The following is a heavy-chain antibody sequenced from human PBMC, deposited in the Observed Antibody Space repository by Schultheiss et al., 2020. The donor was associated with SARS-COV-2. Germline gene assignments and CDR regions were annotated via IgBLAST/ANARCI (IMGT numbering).Heavy chain of an antibody. CDR1: GFTFSSYG. J-gene: IGHJ3*02. Sequence: GGSLRLSCAASGFTFSSYGMHWVRQAPGKGLEWVSGIGNGRDTYYADSVKGRFTISRDISMNTLYLQMNSLRAGDTAVYYCARGKYYDILTDGTDAFDIWGQGTMVTVSS. CDR2: IGNGRDT. V-gene: IGHV3-NL1*01. CDR3: ARGKYYDILTDGTDAFDI. D-gene: IGHD3-9*01.